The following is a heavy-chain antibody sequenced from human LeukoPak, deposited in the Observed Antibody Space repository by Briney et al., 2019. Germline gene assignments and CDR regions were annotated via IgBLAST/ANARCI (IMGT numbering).Heavy chain of an antibody. J-gene: IGHJ4*02. CDR3: AKVKQFLEWLADY. CDR1: GFTFSSYG. V-gene: IGHV3-30*02. D-gene: IGHD3-3*01. Sequence: PGGSLRLSCAASGFTFSSYGMHWVRQAPGKELEWVAFIRYDGSNKYYADSVKGRFTISRDNSKNTLYLQMNSLRAEDTAVYYCAKVKQFLEWLADYWGQGTLVTVSS. CDR2: IRYDGSNK.